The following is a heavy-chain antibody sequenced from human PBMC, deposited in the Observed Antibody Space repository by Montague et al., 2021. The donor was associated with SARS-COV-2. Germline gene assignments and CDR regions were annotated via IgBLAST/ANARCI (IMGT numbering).Heavy chain of an antibody. CDR1: GFTFSRYA. J-gene: IGHJ4*02. Sequence: SLRLSCAASGFTFSRYAMSWVRQAPGKGLEWVSGISDSGGSTYYADSVKGRFTISRDNSKNTLYLQMNSLRAEDTAVYYCAKGGERVTMIVVVITLADFDSGGQGTLVTVSS. D-gene: IGHD3-22*01. CDR3: AKGGERVTMIVVVITLADFDS. V-gene: IGHV3-23*01. CDR2: ISDSGGST.